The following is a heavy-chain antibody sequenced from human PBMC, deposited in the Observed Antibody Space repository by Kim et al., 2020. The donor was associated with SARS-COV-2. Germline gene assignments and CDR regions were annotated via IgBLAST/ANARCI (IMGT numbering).Heavy chain of an antibody. CDR1: GYSFTSYW. CDR2: IFPSDSDT. V-gene: IGHV5-51*01. Sequence: GESLKISCKASGYSFTSYWIGWVRQMPGKGLEWMGIIFPSDSDTKYSPSFQGQVTISVDKSISTAYLQWSSLKASDTAMYYCARHWGDTVTKLNYWGQGTLVTVSS. J-gene: IGHJ4*02. CDR3: ARHWGDTVTKLNY. D-gene: IGHD4-4*01.